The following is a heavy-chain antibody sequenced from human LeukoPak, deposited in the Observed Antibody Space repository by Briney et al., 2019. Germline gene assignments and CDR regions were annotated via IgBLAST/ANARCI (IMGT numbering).Heavy chain of an antibody. D-gene: IGHD1-1*01. V-gene: IGHV1-2*02. Sequence: ASVKVSCKASGYSFTDHYIHWVRQAPGQGLEWMGWINPHSGATNYAQKFQGRVTMTRDTSISTGYMQLTRLTSDDTAVYYCARAPNNWNDLIVAYWGQGTLVTVSS. CDR1: GYSFTDHY. CDR2: INPHSGAT. J-gene: IGHJ4*02. CDR3: ARAPNNWNDLIVAY.